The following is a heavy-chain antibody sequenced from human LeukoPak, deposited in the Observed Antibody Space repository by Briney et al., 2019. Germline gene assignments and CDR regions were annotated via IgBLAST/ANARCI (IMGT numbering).Heavy chain of an antibody. CDR3: ARGHTAVTRHFDF. Sequence: GGSLRLSCAASGFTFSSYAMHWVRQAPGKGLEWVAVISYDGSNKYYADSVKGRFTISRDNSKNTLYLQMNSLRAEDTGVYYCARGHTAVTRHFDFWGQGTLVTVSS. D-gene: IGHD4-17*01. J-gene: IGHJ4*02. V-gene: IGHV3-30*04. CDR1: GFTFSSYA. CDR2: ISYDGSNK.